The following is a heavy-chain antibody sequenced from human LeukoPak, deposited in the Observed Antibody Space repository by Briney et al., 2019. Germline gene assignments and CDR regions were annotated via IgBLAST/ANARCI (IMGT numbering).Heavy chain of an antibody. CDR1: GYSISSGYY. J-gene: IGHJ4*02. V-gene: IGHV4-61*02. CDR3: ARTTAMVTSALDY. Sequence: SETLSLTCTVSGYSISSGYYWGWIRQPAGQGLEWIGRIYTSGSTNYNPSLKSRVTISVDTSKNQFSLKLSSVTAADTAVYYCARTTAMVTSALDYWGQGTLVTVSS. D-gene: IGHD5-18*01. CDR2: IYTSGST.